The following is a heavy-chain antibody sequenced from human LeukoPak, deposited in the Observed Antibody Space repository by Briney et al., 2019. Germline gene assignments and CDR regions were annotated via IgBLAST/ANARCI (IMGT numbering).Heavy chain of an antibody. CDR1: GGSFSGYY. J-gene: IGHJ6*04. Sequence: PSEALSLTCADSGGSFSGYYWSWIRHPPRKGLEWIGEINHSGSTNYNPSLTRRVTISVDTSKNQFSLKLSSVTAADTAVYDCASPSGAPSHKYYYYVMDVWGKGTTVTVSS. CDR3: ASPSGAPSHKYYYYVMDV. V-gene: IGHV4-34*01. CDR2: INHSGST. D-gene: IGHD1-26*01.